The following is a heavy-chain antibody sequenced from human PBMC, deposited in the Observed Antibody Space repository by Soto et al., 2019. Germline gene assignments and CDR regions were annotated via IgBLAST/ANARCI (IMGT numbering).Heavy chain of an antibody. J-gene: IGHJ4*02. CDR2: LNPDSGVT. Sequence: ASVKVSCKASGYTFTDYYLHWVRQAPGQGLEWMGWLNPDSGVTRFAQKFQVKVTLTRDTSINTAYMELSRLTSDDTAVYYCTRASAVTGGSSNSLPNAYWGQGTLVTVSS. CDR1: GYTFTDYY. V-gene: IGHV1-2*02. CDR3: TRASAVTGGSSNSLPNAY. D-gene: IGHD6-19*01.